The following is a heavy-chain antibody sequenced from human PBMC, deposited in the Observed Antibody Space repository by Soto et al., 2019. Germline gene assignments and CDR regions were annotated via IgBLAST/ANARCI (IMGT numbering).Heavy chain of an antibody. CDR3: ARLDFWNYYGMDV. CDR1: GGSISSYY. J-gene: IGHJ6*02. Sequence: QVQLQESGPGLVKPSETLSLTCTVSGGSISSYYWSWIRQPPGKGLEWIGYIYYSGSTNYNPSLKSRVAISVDTSKTQFSLKLSSVTAADPAVYYCARLDFWNYYGMDVWGQGTTVTVSS. CDR2: IYYSGST. D-gene: IGHD3-3*01. V-gene: IGHV4-59*01.